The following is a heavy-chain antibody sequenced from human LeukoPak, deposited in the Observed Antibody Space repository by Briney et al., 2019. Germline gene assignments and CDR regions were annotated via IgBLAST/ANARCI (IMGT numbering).Heavy chain of an antibody. CDR3: ANPVAGTHYYFDY. J-gene: IGHJ4*02. V-gene: IGHV3-23*01. CDR1: GFTFSSYA. CDR2: ISGSGGST. D-gene: IGHD6-19*01. Sequence: PGGSLRLSCAASGFTFSSYAMSWVRQAPGKGLEWVSAISGSGGSTYYADPVKGRFTISRDNSKNTLYLQMNSLRAEDTAVYYCANPVAGTHYYFDYWGQGTLVTVSS.